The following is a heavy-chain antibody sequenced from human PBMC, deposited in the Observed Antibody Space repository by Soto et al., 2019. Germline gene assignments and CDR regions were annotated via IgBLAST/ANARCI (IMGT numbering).Heavy chain of an antibody. D-gene: IGHD1-26*01. CDR1: GFTFDDYA. Sequence: GGSLRLSCAASGFTFDDYAMHWVRQAPGKGLEWVSGISWNSGSIGYADSVKGRFTISRDNAKNSLYLQMNSLRAEDTALYYCAKSTRYRYSGSYSHYYYGMDVWGQGTTVTVSS. CDR2: ISWNSGSI. CDR3: AKSTRYRYSGSYSHYYYGMDV. J-gene: IGHJ6*02. V-gene: IGHV3-9*01.